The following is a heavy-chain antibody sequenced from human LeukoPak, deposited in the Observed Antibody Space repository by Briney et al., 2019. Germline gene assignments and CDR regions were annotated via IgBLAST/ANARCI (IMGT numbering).Heavy chain of an antibody. J-gene: IGHJ4*02. V-gene: IGHV3-30*02. D-gene: IGHD6-13*01. CDR1: GFTFSSYG. CDR3: AKDRGTGLDSTLYSSSWYGVY. CDR2: IWYDGSNK. Sequence: GGSLRLSCAASGFTFSSYGMHWVRQAPGKGLEWVAVIWYDGSNKYYADSVKGRFTISRDNSKNTLYLQMNSLRAEDTAVYYCAKDRGTGLDSTLYSSSWYGVYWGQGTLVTVSS.